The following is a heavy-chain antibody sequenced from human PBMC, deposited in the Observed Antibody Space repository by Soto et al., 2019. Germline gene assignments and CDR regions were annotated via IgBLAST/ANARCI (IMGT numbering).Heavy chain of an antibody. Sequence: EVQLLDSGGGLVQPGGSLRLSCAASGFTFSSYAMSWVRQAPGKGLEWVSSISVSGGSTYSTYYADSVRGRLTISRDDSRNTMYLQMSSRRAEDTAIYYCAKNYYFDSWGQGTLVTVSS. CDR1: GFTFSSYA. CDR2: ISVSGGSTYST. V-gene: IGHV3-23*01. CDR3: AKNYYFDS. J-gene: IGHJ4*02.